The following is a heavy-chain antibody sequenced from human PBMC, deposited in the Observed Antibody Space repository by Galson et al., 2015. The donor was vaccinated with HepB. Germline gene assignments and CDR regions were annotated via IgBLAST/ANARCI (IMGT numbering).Heavy chain of an antibody. V-gene: IGHV4-31*03. CDR2: IYYSGST. CDR1: GDSISSGGYY. CDR3: ARVRGIYFDY. Sequence: TLSLTCNVSGDSISSGGYYWSWIRQHPGKGLEWIAYIYYSGSTYYNPSLKSRVTISVDTSKNQFSLKLSSVTAADTAVYYCARVRGIYFDYWGQGTLVTVTS. J-gene: IGHJ4*02. D-gene: IGHD6-13*01.